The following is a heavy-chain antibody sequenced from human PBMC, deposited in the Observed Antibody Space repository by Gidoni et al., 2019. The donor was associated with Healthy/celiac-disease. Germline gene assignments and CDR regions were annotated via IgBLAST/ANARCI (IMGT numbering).Heavy chain of an antibody. D-gene: IGHD6-19*01. CDR1: GFTFDDYA. V-gene: IGHV3-9*01. CDR2: ISWNSGSI. CDR3: AKTPYSSGWYAYPYYFDY. Sequence: EVQLVESGGGLVQPGRSLRLSCAASGFTFDDYAMHWVRQAPGKGLEWVSGISWNSGSIGYADSVKGRFTISRDNAKNSLYLQMNSLRAEDTALYYCAKTPYSSGWYAYPYYFDYWGQGTLVTVSS. J-gene: IGHJ4*02.